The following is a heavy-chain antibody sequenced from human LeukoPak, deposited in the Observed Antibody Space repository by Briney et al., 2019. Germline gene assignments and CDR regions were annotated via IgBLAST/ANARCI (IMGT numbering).Heavy chain of an antibody. J-gene: IGHJ4*02. CDR2: ISAYNCNT. D-gene: IGHD3-16*01. CDR3: ARDFLFKGRGKSSAFY. Sequence: ASVKVSCMASGYTFTSYGISWVGQAAGQGGEWMGWISAYNCNTNYAQKLPRRVTLTTDTSTSTAYMQLRSLRSDDTAVYYCARDFLFKGRGKSSAFYWGQGTLVTVSS. CDR1: GYTFTSYG. V-gene: IGHV1-18*04.